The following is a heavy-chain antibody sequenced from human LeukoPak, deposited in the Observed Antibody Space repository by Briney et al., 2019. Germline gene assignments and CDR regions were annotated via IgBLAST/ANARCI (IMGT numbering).Heavy chain of an antibody. D-gene: IGHD3-22*01. CDR3: ARLGDRYYYDSSWDY. V-gene: IGHV4-39*01. J-gene: IGHJ4*02. Sequence: PSETLSLTCTVSGGSISSSFYYWGWIRQPPGKGLEWIGTIYYSGSTYYIPSLKSRVTISVDTSKNQFSLKLSSVTAADTAVYYCARLGDRYYYDSSWDYWGQGTLVTVSS. CDR1: GGSISSSFYY. CDR2: IYYSGST.